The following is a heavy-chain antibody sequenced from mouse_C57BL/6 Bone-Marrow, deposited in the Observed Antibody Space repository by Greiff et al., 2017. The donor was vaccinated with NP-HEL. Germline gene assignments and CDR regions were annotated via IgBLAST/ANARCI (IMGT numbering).Heavy chain of an antibody. CDR1: GYTFTSYG. J-gene: IGHJ4*01. V-gene: IGHV1-81*01. D-gene: IGHD2-1*01. Sequence: QVQLQQSGAELARPGASVKLSCKASGYTFTSYGISWVKQRTGQGLEWIGEIYPRSGNPYYNEKFKGKATLTADKSSSTAYMELRSLTSEDSAVYFCARFYSYYYAMDYWGQGTSVTVSS. CDR2: IYPRSGNP. CDR3: ARFYSYYYAMDY.